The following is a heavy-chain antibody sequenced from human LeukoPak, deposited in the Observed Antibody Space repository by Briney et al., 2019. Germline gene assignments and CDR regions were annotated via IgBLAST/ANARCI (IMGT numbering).Heavy chain of an antibody. D-gene: IGHD3-22*01. CDR1: GFTFSSYW. CDR3: ARDHRANYYDSSGYPPLGY. CDR2: IKQDGSEK. V-gene: IGHV3-7*01. J-gene: IGHJ4*02. Sequence: GGSLRLSCAASGFTFSSYWVSWVRQATGKGLEWVANIKQDGSEKYYVDSVKGRFTISRDNAKNSLYLQMNSLRAEDTAVYYCARDHRANYYDSSGYPPLGYWGLGTLVTVSS.